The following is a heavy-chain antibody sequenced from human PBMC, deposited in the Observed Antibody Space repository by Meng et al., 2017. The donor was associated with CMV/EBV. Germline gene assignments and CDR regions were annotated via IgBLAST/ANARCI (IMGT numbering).Heavy chain of an antibody. J-gene: IGHJ3*02. D-gene: IGHD2-2*01. CDR2: ISSSRSYI. CDR3: ARNSVPAAISGDAFDI. CDR1: GLTFSSYS. V-gene: IGHV3-21*01. Sequence: GWSLRLSCAASGLTFSSYSMNWVRQAPGKGLEWVSSISSSRSYIYYADSVKGRFTISRDNAKNSLYLQMNSLRAEDTAVYYCARNSVPAAISGDAFDIWGQGTMVTVSS.